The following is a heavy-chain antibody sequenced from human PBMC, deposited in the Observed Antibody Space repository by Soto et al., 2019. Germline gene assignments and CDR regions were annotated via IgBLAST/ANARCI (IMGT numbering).Heavy chain of an antibody. CDR2: ISGSGGST. CDR1: GFNFRSHA. V-gene: IGHV3-23*01. D-gene: IGHD1-26*01. CDR3: AKERTPPPGAPVARGWFDP. Sequence: PGRSIRLCCAASGFNFRSHAMSWIRQDKGKGLEWVSAISGSGGSTYYADSVKGRFTISRDNSKNTLYLQMNSLRAEDTAVYYCAKERTPPPGAPVARGWFDPWGQGTLVTVSS. J-gene: IGHJ5*02.